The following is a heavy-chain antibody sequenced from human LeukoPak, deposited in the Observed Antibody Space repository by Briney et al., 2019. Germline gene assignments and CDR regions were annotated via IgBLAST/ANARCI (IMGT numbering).Heavy chain of an antibody. Sequence: PGGSLRLSCVASGFTLSTYAMSWVRQAPGKGLEWVAGISGSGGRTYYADSVKGRFTISRDNSKNTLYLQMNSLRAHDTAVYYCAKSSLVPPFDYWGQGTLVTVSS. D-gene: IGHD6-6*01. CDR3: AKSSLVPPFDY. CDR1: GFTLSTYA. J-gene: IGHJ4*02. V-gene: IGHV3-23*01. CDR2: ISGSGGRT.